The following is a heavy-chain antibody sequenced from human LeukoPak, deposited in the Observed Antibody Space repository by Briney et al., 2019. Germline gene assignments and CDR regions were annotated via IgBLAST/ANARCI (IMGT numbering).Heavy chain of an antibody. Sequence: GGSLRLSRAASGFTFSSYGMHWVRQAPGKGLEWVAVIWYDGSNKYYADSVKGRFTISRDNSKNTLYLQMNSLRAEDTAVYYCARVSSGEYSYGEFDYWGQGTLVTVSS. D-gene: IGHD5-18*01. CDR2: IWYDGSNK. CDR3: ARVSSGEYSYGEFDY. J-gene: IGHJ4*02. V-gene: IGHV3-33*01. CDR1: GFTFSSYG.